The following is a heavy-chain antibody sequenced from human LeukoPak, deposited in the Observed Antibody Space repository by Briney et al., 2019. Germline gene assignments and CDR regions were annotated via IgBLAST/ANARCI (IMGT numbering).Heavy chain of an antibody. J-gene: IGHJ1*01. CDR2: INPNNGGT. Sequence: ASVKVSCKASGYTFADYYLHWVRRAPGQGLEWVGWINPNNGGTQYAQKFQGRVTLTRDTSISTAYMELSRLTSDDTAVYYCARAKLDDCGGDRDQYFQHWGQGTLVTVSS. D-gene: IGHD2-21*02. CDR1: GYTFADYY. CDR3: ARAKLDDCGGDRDQYFQH. V-gene: IGHV1-2*02.